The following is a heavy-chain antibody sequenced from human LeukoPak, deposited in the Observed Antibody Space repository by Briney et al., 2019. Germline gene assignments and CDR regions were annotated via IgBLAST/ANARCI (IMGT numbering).Heavy chain of an antibody. CDR3: AASEEGYCSGGSCYNWFDP. D-gene: IGHD2-15*01. Sequence: PSETLSLTCTVSGGSISSYYWSWIRQPPGKGLEWIGYMYYSGSTNYNPSLKSRVTISVDTSKNQFSLKLSSVTAADTAVYYCAASEEGYCSGGSCYNWFDPWGQGTLVTVSS. CDR2: MYYSGST. CDR1: GGSISSYY. J-gene: IGHJ5*02. V-gene: IGHV4-59*01.